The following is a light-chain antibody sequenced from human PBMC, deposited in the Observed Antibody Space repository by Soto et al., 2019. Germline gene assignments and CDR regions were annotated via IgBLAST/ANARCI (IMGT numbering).Light chain of an antibody. CDR2: LGS. Sequence: DVVMTQSPLSLPVTPGEPASISCRSSRSLLSSNGYNYLNWYLQKPGQSPQLLIYLGSNRASGVPDRFSGSGSGPDFTLKISRVEAEDVGVYYCAQGLQSPLTFGGGTKVDIK. CDR1: RSLLSSNGYNY. V-gene: IGKV2-28*01. J-gene: IGKJ4*01. CDR3: AQGLQSPLT.